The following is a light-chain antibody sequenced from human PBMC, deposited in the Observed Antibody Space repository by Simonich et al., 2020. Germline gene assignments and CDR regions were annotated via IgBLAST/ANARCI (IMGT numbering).Light chain of an antibody. CDR1: QSVSSN. V-gene: IGKV3-15*01. CDR2: VAS. Sequence: EIVMPQSPATLSVSPGERATLSCRANQSVSSNLAWYQHKPGQAPRLLIYVASTRSTGIPARFSGSGSGTEFTLTISSLEPEDFAVYYCQQRSNWPPYTFGQGTKLEIK. CDR3: QQRSNWPPYT. J-gene: IGKJ2*01.